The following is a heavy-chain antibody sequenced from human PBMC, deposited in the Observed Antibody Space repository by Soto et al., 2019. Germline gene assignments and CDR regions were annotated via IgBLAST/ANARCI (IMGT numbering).Heavy chain of an antibody. D-gene: IGHD3-10*01. CDR2: IYYSGST. CDR3: ARGSSMVRGVIIYYYYYGMAV. V-gene: IGHV4-39*07. Sequence: SETLSLTCSVSGGSISSSSYYWGWIRQPPGKGLEWIGSIYYSGSTYYNPSLKSRVTISVDKSKNQFSLKLSSVTAADTAVYYCARGSSMVRGVIIYYYYYGMAVWGQGTTVTVSS. J-gene: IGHJ6*02. CDR1: GGSISSSSYY.